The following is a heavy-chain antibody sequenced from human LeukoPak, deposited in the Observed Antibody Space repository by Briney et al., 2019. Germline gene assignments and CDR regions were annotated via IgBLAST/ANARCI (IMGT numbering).Heavy chain of an antibody. J-gene: IGHJ4*02. CDR3: ARDTSFAVGATLDF. CDR2: VSYDGSNK. Sequence: GRSLRLSCAASGFTFSSYAMHWVRQAPGKGLEWVAVVSYDGSNKYYANSVKGRFTISRDKSKNTLHLQMNSLRAEDTAIYYCARDTSFAVGATLDFWGQGTLVTVSP. D-gene: IGHD1-26*01. CDR1: GFTFSSYA. V-gene: IGHV3-30*04.